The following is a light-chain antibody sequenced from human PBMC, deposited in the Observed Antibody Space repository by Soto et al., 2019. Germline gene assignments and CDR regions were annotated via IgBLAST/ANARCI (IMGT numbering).Light chain of an antibody. J-gene: IGKJ5*01. CDR3: QYRSNWSPGT. Sequence: EVVMTQSPATLSVSLGERATLSCRASQSVSRILAWYQQKPGQAPRLLIHGVSTRATGIPARFSGSGSGTDFTLTISSREPEDVAVYNCQYRSNWSPGTFGQGTRLEIK. CDR1: QSVSRI. V-gene: IGKV3-11*01. CDR2: GVS.